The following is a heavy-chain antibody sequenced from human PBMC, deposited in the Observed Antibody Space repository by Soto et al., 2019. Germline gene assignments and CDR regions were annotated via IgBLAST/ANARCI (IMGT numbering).Heavy chain of an antibody. V-gene: IGHV3-7*01. Sequence: VGSLRLSCAASGFTFSTYWMTWVRQAPGKGLEWVANIKEDGSEKYYVDSVKGRFTISRDNAKNSLYLQLNSLRGEDTAVYYCARAPARIKTEGHGEYGMDVWGQGTTVTVSS. CDR1: GFTFSTYW. CDR2: IKEDGSEK. D-gene: IGHD2-15*01. J-gene: IGHJ6*02. CDR3: ARAPARIKTEGHGEYGMDV.